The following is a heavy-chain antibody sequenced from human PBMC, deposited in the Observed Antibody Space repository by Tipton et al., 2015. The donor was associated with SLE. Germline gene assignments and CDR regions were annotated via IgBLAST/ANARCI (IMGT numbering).Heavy chain of an antibody. CDR2: ISGSGGST. J-gene: IGHJ5*02. Sequence: SLRLSCAASGFTFRSYDMSWVRQAPGKGVEWVSAISGSGGSTNYADSVKGRFTISRDNSKNTLYLQMNSLRAEDTAVYYCAKDRYGDYPNWFDPWGQGTLVTVSS. D-gene: IGHD4-17*01. CDR1: GFTFRSYD. CDR3: AKDRYGDYPNWFDP. V-gene: IGHV3-23*01.